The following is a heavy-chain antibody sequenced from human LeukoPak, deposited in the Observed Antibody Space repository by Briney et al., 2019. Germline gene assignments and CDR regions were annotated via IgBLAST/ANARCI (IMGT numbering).Heavy chain of an antibody. CDR1: GFTFDDYA. Sequence: GGSLRLSCAASGFTFDDYAMHWVRQAPGKGLEWVSSILWNSGIIGYADSVKGRFTISRDNARNSLYLQMNSLRAEDMALYYCAKDRRRGYFGSGSNFDYWGQGTLVTVSS. V-gene: IGHV3-9*03. CDR3: AKDRRRGYFGSGSNFDY. J-gene: IGHJ4*02. D-gene: IGHD3-10*01. CDR2: ILWNSGII.